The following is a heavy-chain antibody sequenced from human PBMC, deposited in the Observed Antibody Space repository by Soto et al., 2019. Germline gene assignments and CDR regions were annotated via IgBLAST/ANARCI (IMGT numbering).Heavy chain of an antibody. CDR2: VNWNSRSI. V-gene: IGHV3-9*01. Sequence: EVQLVESGGGLVQPGRSLRLSCAASGFTFDDHAMHWVRQAPGKGLEWVSGVNWNSRSIDYADSVKGRFTISRDNAKNSLYLQMNRLRPEATALYYCAKDPGGRSWFGGIDYWGQGTLVTVSS. D-gene: IGHD3-10*01. CDR3: AKDPGGRSWFGGIDY. CDR1: GFTFDDHA. J-gene: IGHJ4*02.